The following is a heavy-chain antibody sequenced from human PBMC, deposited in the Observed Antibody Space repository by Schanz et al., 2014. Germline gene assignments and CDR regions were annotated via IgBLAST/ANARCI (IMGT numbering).Heavy chain of an antibody. D-gene: IGHD2-8*02. CDR3: ARDSLRGATGGYGMDV. Sequence: QVQLQESGPGLVKPSQTLSLTCTVSGDSISSGGDYWSWIRQPPGKGLEWIAEINHGGSTNYNPSLKSRVTISVDKSKNQFSLKVRSVTAADTAVYYCARDSLRGATGGYGMDVWGQGTTVTVSS. CDR2: INHGGST. CDR1: GDSISSGGDY. V-gene: IGHV4-30-4*08. J-gene: IGHJ6*02.